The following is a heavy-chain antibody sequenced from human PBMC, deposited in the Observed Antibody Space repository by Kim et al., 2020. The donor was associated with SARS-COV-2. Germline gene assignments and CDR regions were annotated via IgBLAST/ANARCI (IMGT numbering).Heavy chain of an antibody. CDR2: IYYSGST. CDR1: GGSVSSGSYY. D-gene: IGHD5-12*01. Sequence: SETLSLTCTVSGGSVSSGSYYWSWIRQPPGKGLEWIGYIYYSGSTNYNPSLKSRVTISVDTSKNQFSLKLSSVTAADTAVYYCARAIFAEDIVATTVYYFDYWGQGTLVTVSS. V-gene: IGHV4-61*01. CDR3: ARAIFAEDIVATTVYYFDY. J-gene: IGHJ4*02.